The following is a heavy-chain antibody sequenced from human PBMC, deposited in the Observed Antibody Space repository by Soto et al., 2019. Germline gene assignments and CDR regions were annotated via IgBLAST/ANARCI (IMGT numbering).Heavy chain of an antibody. CDR3: ARDIRGYSRAFDY. D-gene: IGHD5-18*01. Sequence: SETLSLTCTVSGDSVSSENYYLTWIRQSPGKGLEWIGYIYSSGSTNYNPSLNSRVTISLARSRNQFSLKLTSVTAADTAVYYCARDIRGYSRAFDYWGEGTLVTVSP. CDR1: GDSVSSENYY. J-gene: IGHJ4*02. CDR2: IYSSGST. V-gene: IGHV4-61*01.